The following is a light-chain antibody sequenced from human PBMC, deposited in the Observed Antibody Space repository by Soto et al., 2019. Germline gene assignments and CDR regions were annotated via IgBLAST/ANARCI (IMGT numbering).Light chain of an antibody. CDR2: EVN. V-gene: IGLV2-8*01. Sequence: QSALTQPPSASGSPGQSVTISCTGTNSDVGGYNYVSWYQQYPGKAPKLMIYEVNERPSGVPDRFSGSKSGNTASLTVSGLQAEDEAYYYCSSYAGSNNFGVFGTGTKVTVL. J-gene: IGLJ1*01. CDR3: SSYAGSNNFGV. CDR1: NSDVGGYNY.